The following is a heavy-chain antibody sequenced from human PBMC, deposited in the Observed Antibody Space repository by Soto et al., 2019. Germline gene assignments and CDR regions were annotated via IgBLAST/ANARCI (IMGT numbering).Heavy chain of an antibody. J-gene: IGHJ3*01. Sequence: QVGLQEPGPGLVKPSQTLSLTCAVSGDSISGSDFYWDWIRQSPGKGLEWIGYIHYSGTTYYNPSLKSRVTFSVETSMNQFSLGLSSVTAADKAVYYCAREGGTGTGTLDVWGRGTMVIVSS. CDR2: IHYSGTT. V-gene: IGHV4-30-4*01. CDR3: AREGGTGTGTLDV. CDR1: GDSISGSDFY. D-gene: IGHD1-1*01.